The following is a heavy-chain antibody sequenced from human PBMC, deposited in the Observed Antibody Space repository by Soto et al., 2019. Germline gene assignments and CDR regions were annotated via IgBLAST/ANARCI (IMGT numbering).Heavy chain of an antibody. V-gene: IGHV4-34*01. D-gene: IGHD5-18*01. J-gene: IGHJ6*02. CDR1: GGSFRGYE. CDR3: ARGVILGDYGRQLWLRYNYYGMDV. CDR2: INQIGST. Sequence: ETRSLTGAVYGGSFRGYEWSWSRKRPGKGRGWIGEINQIGSTYSIPSLKSRITTFVDPSKNPFSLNLSSVTAADTAVYYCARGVILGDYGRQLWLRYNYYGMDVWGQGTTVTVSS.